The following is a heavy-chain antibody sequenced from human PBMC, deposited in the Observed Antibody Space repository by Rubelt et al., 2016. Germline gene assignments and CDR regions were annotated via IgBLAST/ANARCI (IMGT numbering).Heavy chain of an antibody. V-gene: IGHV1-24*01. CDR2: FDPEDGET. J-gene: IGHJ4*02. D-gene: IGHD2-15*01. CDR3: GTAAPYCRGGSCY. CDR1: GYTLTELS. Sequence: QVQLVQSGAEVKKPGASVKVSCKVSGYTLTELSMHWVRQAPGKGLEWMGGFDPEDGETIYAKKVQGRGNMDEDKSTDTGYMELSSLRIEDTAVEYWGTAAPYCRGGSCYWGQGTLVTVSS.